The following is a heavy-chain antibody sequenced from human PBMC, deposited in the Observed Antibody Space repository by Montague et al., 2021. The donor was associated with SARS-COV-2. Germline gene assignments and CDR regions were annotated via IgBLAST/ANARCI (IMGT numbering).Heavy chain of an antibody. D-gene: IGHD5-12*01. V-gene: IGHV4-4*02. CDR3: ARDADIDVFGSYFDD. J-gene: IGHJ4*02. CDR1: GASVTSPNW. Sequence: SETLSLTCAVSGASVTSPNWWSWVRQAPGKGLEWIGEINHRGNINYNPSLKSRVTISVDKSKNNFFLRLSSVTAADTAIYFCARDADIDVFGSYFDDWGQGTLVTVTS. CDR2: INHRGNI.